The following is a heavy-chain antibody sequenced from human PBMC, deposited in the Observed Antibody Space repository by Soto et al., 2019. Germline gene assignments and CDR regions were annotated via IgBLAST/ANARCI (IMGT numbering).Heavy chain of an antibody. Sequence: ASVKVSCKASGYTFTSYGISWVRQAPGQGLEWMGWISAYNGNTNYAQKLQGRVTMTTDTSTSTAYMELRSLRSDDTAVYYCARDTFRVPLREAYYVFWSGYKNYYYGRDVWGQGTTGTVSS. D-gene: IGHD3-3*01. CDR2: ISAYNGNT. CDR3: ARDTFRVPLREAYYVFWSGYKNYYYGRDV. V-gene: IGHV1-18*04. J-gene: IGHJ6*02. CDR1: GYTFTSYG.